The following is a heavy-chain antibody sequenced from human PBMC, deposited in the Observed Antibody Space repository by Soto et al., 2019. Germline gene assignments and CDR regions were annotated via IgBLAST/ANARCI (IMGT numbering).Heavy chain of an antibody. Sequence: SVKVSCKTSGGSFRTSAISWVRQAPGQGLEWMGGIMPVFPTPDYAQKFQGRVTITADESTSTAYMELSSLRSEDTAVYYCARDKDRQQLGGNYYYILDVWGQGTTVTVSS. CDR3: ARDKDRQQLGGNYYYILDV. D-gene: IGHD3-3*02. CDR1: GGSFRTSA. J-gene: IGHJ6*01. CDR2: IMPVFPTP. V-gene: IGHV1-69*13.